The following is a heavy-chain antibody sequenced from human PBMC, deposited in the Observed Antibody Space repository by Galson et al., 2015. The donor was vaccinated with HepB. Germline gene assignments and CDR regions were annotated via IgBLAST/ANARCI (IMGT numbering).Heavy chain of an antibody. CDR3: AREYGSYDFWSGYPYYFDY. V-gene: IGHV4-34*01. Sequence: SETLSLTCAVYGGSFSGYYWSWIRQPPGKGLEWIGEINHSGSTNYNPSLKSRVTISVDTSKNQFSLKLSSVTAADTAVHYCAREYGSYDFWSGYPYYFDYWGQGTLVTVSS. CDR1: GGSFSGYY. CDR2: INHSGST. D-gene: IGHD3-3*01. J-gene: IGHJ4*02.